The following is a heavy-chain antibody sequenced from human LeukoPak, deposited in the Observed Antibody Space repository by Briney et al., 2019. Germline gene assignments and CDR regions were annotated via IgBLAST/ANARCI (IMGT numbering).Heavy chain of an antibody. Sequence: QPGGSLRLSCAASGFTFSSYWMHWVRQAPGKGLVWVSRIDTDGTITTYADSVKGRFTISRDNAKNTLYLQMNSLRVEDTAVYYCVRGGAAAGLFDYWGRGTLVTVSS. J-gene: IGHJ4*02. V-gene: IGHV3-74*01. CDR1: GFTFSSYW. CDR3: VRGGAAAGLFDY. D-gene: IGHD6-13*01. CDR2: IDTDGTIT.